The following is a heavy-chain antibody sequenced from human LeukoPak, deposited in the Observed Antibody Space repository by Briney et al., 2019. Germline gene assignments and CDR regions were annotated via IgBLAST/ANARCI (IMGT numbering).Heavy chain of an antibody. V-gene: IGHV1-69*05. Sequence: SVKVSCKASGGTFSSYTISWVRQAPGQGLEWMGGIIPIFGTAKYAQKFQGRVTITTDESMNTAYMELRSLRSEDTAVYYCANSSRGGDFWSGSSWFDPWGQGTLVTVSS. CDR2: IIPIFGTA. CDR1: GGTFSSYT. CDR3: ANSSRGGDFWSGSSWFDP. D-gene: IGHD3-3*01. J-gene: IGHJ5*02.